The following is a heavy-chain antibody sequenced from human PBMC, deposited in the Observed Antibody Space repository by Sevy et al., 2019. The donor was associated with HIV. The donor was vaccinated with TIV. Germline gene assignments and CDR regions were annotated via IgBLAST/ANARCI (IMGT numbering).Heavy chain of an antibody. J-gene: IGHJ4*02. Sequence: ASVKVSCKISGYRLSELSMHWVRQAPGKGLEWMGRFDPEDGEITYAQKFQGRVTVTEDTSTDTAYMELSRLRSEDTAVDYCATGREYYDENSGYFDYWGPGTLVTVSS. CDR1: GYRLSELS. CDR2: FDPEDGEI. V-gene: IGHV1-24*01. D-gene: IGHD3-22*01. CDR3: ATGREYYDENSGYFDY.